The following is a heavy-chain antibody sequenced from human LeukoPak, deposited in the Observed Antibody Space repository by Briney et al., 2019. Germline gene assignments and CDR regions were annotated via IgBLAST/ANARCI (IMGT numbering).Heavy chain of an antibody. CDR2: ISTSDSST. V-gene: IGHV3-23*01. Sequence: GGSLRLSCAASGFTFGRSVMTWVRQAPGKGLEWVSSISTSDSSTYYADSVKGRFTISRDNSKNTLYLQVNSLRAEDTAVYYCAKGGKWDVTPFDYWGQGTLVTVSS. J-gene: IGHJ4*02. D-gene: IGHD1-26*01. CDR3: AKGGKWDVTPFDY. CDR1: GFTFGRSV.